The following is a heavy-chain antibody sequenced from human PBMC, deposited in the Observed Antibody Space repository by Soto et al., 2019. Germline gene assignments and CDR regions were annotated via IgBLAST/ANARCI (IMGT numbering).Heavy chain of an antibody. CDR2: MYHSGNT. D-gene: IGHD1-26*01. Sequence: QLHLQESGPGLVKPSETLSLTCTVSGGSIASNYYWGWIRQSPGEGLEWIASMYHSGNTYYNPSLKMRVTISVDTSKNQLSLKVTSVTAADTALYFCSRYSGTYSVYGLDIWGQGTMVTVSS. J-gene: IGHJ3*02. CDR3: SRYSGTYSVYGLDI. CDR1: GGSIASNYY. V-gene: IGHV4-39*01.